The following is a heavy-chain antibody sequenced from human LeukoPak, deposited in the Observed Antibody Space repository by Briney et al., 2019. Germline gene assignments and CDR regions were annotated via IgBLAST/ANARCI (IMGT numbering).Heavy chain of an antibody. V-gene: IGHV1-18*01. CDR2: ISAYNGNT. CDR3: ARDAQWLAKHYYYGMDV. D-gene: IGHD6-19*01. J-gene: IGHJ6*02. Sequence: ASVKVSCKASGYTFTSYGISWVRQAPGQGLEWMGWISAYNGNTNYAQKFQGRVTMTTDTSTSTAYMELRSLRSDDTAVYYCARDAQWLAKHYYYGMDVWGQGTTVTVSS. CDR1: GYTFTSYG.